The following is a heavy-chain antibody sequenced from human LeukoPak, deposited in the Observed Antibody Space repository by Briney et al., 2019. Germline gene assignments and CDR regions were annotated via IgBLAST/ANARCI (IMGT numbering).Heavy chain of an antibody. J-gene: IGHJ1*01. V-gene: IGHV1-69*05. Sequence: SVKVSCKASGGTFSSYAISWVRQAPGQGLEWMGGNIPIFGTANYAQKFQGRVTITTDESTSTAYMELSSLRSEDTAVYYCAIPAAGPLGFQHWGQGTLVTVSS. CDR2: NIPIFGTA. CDR3: AIPAAGPLGFQH. D-gene: IGHD6-13*01. CDR1: GGTFSSYA.